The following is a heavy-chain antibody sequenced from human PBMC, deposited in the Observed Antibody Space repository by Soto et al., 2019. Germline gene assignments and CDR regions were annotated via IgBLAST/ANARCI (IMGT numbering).Heavy chain of an antibody. J-gene: IGHJ4*02. CDR1: GFSFSTYA. Sequence: QVQLVESGGGVVQPGRSLRLSCAASGFSFSTYAMHWVRQAPGKGLEWVAVISYDGSNKYYADSMKGRFTISRDNSNNALFLQMNSLRGDDTAVYYCARLLSNSARDYWGQGALVTVSS. CDR3: ARLLSNSARDY. V-gene: IGHV3-30*03. D-gene: IGHD2-8*01. CDR2: ISYDGSNK.